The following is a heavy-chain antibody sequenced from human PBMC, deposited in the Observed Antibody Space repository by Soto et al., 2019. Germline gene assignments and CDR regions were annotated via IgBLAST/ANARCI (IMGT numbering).Heavy chain of an antibody. Sequence: GGSLRLSCAASGFTFSSYGMHWVRQAPGKGLEWVAVIWYDGSNKYYADSVKGRFTISRDNSKNTLYLQMNSLRAEDTAVYYCARAQLVPLSAPNYYYGMDVWGQGTTVTVSS. CDR2: IWYDGSNK. CDR3: ARAQLVPLSAPNYYYGMDV. CDR1: GFTFSSYG. J-gene: IGHJ6*02. D-gene: IGHD6-6*01. V-gene: IGHV3-33*01.